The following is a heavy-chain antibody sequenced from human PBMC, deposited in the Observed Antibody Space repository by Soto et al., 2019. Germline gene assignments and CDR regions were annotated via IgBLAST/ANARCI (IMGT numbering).Heavy chain of an antibody. Sequence: PGGSLRLSCAASGFTFGSYWRSWVRQAPGKGLEWVGRIKSKTDGWTTDYASPVSGRFTISRDDSKNTLYLQMNSLKTEDTDVYYCTKDPYYYDCSGYTFDYWGQGTLVTVSS. CDR2: IKSKTDGWTT. CDR3: TKDPYYYDCSGYTFDY. CDR1: GFTFGSYW. V-gene: IGHV3-15*01. J-gene: IGHJ4*02. D-gene: IGHD3-22*01.